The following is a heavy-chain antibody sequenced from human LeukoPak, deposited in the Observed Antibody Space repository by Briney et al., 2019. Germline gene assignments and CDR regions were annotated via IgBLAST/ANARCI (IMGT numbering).Heavy chain of an antibody. J-gene: IGHJ6*02. Sequence: SETLSLTCAVYGGSFSGYYWSWIRQPPGKGLEWIGEINHSGSTNYNPSFKSRVTMSVDTSKNQFSLKLSSVTAADTAVYFCARLYGSGYHYYGMDAWGRGTTVTVSS. D-gene: IGHD3-22*01. CDR1: GGSFSGYY. CDR3: ARLYGSGYHYYGMDA. V-gene: IGHV4-34*01. CDR2: INHSGST.